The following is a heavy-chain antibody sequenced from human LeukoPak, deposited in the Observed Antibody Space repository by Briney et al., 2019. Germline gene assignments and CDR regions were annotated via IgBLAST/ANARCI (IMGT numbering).Heavy chain of an antibody. CDR2: IKQAGTEK. J-gene: IGHJ4*02. D-gene: IGHD2/OR15-2a*01. V-gene: IGHV3-7*03. CDR1: GFTFSSYW. CDR3: ARGQYFSTTYYFDY. Sequence: GGSLRLSCAASGFTFSSYWMTWVRQAPGKGLEWVANIKQAGTEKYYVDSVKGRFTISRDNAKNSLFLQMNSLRAEDTAVYFCARGQYFSTTYYFDYWAREPWSPSPQ.